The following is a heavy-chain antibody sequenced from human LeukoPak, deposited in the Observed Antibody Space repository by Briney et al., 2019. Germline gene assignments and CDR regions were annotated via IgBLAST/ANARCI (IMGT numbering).Heavy chain of an antibody. Sequence: PGGSLRLSCAASGFTFDDYAMPWVRQAPGKGLEWVSGISWNSGSIGYADSVKGRFTISRDNAKNSLYLQMNSLRAEDTALYYCAKGRSSSWYYFDYWGQGTLVTVSS. V-gene: IGHV3-9*01. CDR1: GFTFDDYA. CDR3: AKGRSSSWYYFDY. CDR2: ISWNSGSI. J-gene: IGHJ4*02. D-gene: IGHD6-13*01.